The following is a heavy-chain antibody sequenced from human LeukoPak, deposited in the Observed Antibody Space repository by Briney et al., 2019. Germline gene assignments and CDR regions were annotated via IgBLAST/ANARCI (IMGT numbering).Heavy chain of an antibody. CDR3: ASDSSGWYSTPDYFDY. V-gene: IGHV3-23*01. Sequence: PGGSLRLSCAASGFTFSSYSMNWVRQAPGKGLEWVSAISGSGGSTYYADSVKGRFTISRDNSKNTLYLQMNSLRAEGTAVYYCASDSSGWYSTPDYFDYWGQGPLVTVSS. J-gene: IGHJ4*02. CDR1: GFTFSSYS. CDR2: ISGSGGST. D-gene: IGHD6-19*01.